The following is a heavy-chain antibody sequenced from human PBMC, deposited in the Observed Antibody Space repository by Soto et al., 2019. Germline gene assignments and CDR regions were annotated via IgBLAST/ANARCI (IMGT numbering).Heavy chain of an antibody. D-gene: IGHD2-2*01. CDR1: GGSISSYY. Sequence: SETLSLTCTVSGGSISSYYWSWIRQPTGKGLEWIGYIYYSGSTNYNPSLKSRVTISVDTSKNQFSLKLSSVTAADTAVYYCARDLTSDIVVVPAAMRKKQGDYGMDVWGQGTTVTVSS. J-gene: IGHJ6*02. CDR2: IYYSGST. V-gene: IGHV4-59*01. CDR3: ARDLTSDIVVVPAAMRKKQGDYGMDV.